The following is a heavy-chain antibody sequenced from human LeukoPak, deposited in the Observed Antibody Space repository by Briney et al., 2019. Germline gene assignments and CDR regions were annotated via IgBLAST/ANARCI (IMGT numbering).Heavy chain of an antibody. CDR2: IIPIFGTA. CDR1: GGTFISYA. V-gene: IGHV1-69*06. CDR3: ARGPEHYYYMDV. J-gene: IGHJ6*03. D-gene: IGHD2-2*01. Sequence: ASVKVSCKASGGTFISYAISWVRQAPGQGLEWMGGIIPIFGTANYAQKFQGRVTITADKSTSTAYMELSSLRSEDTAVYYCARGPEHYYYMDVWGKGTTVTVSS.